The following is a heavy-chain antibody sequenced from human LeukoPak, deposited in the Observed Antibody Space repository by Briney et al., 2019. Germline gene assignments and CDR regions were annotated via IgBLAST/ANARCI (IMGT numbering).Heavy chain of an antibody. CDR1: GFTFSSYA. Sequence: GGSLRLSCAASGFTFSSYAMSWVRQAPGKGLEWVSAISGSGGSTYYADSVKGRFTISRDNSKNTLYLQMNSLRAVDTAVYYCAKDLGQIYCSGGSCYPGYYFDYWGQGTLVTVSS. J-gene: IGHJ4*02. CDR3: AKDLGQIYCSGGSCYPGYYFDY. V-gene: IGHV3-23*01. CDR2: ISGSGGST. D-gene: IGHD2-15*01.